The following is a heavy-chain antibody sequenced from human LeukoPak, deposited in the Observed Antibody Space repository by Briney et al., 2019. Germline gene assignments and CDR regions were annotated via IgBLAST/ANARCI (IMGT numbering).Heavy chain of an antibody. CDR1: GGSISTYS. J-gene: IGHJ4*02. D-gene: IGHD6-19*01. CDR2: ITNSGTT. CDR3: ARGAQDRSGWKYFDY. V-gene: IGHV4-59*13. Sequence: SETLSLTCTVSGGSISTYSWSWIRQPPGKGLEWVADITNSGTTNCNPPLKSRVTTSVDTSKNQVSLKVTSVSAADTAVYYCARGAQDRSGWKYFDYWGQGTLATVSS.